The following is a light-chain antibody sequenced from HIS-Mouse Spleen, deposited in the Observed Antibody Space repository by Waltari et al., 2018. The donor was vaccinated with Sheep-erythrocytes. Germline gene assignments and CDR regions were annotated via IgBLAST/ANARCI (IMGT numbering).Light chain of an antibody. CDR3: LLSYSGAQV. CDR1: PVAVTGGHY. CDR2: YTS. J-gene: IGLJ3*02. Sequence: QAVVTHVPSLTVSPGGTVTLTCGSSPVAVTGGHYPYWFQQKPCPATRTLMYYTSNKHSSTPARLSGSPLGGKAALTLSGAQPEDEAEYYCLLSYSGAQVFGGGTKLTVL. V-gene: IGLV7-46*01.